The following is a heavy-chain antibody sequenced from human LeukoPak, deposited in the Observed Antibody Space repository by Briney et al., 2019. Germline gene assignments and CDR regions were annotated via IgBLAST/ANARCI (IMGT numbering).Heavy chain of an antibody. CDR3: VVYYYDSSGYYWPGDY. CDR2: ISAYNGNT. D-gene: IGHD3-22*01. CDR1: GYTFTSYG. Sequence: ASVKVSCEASGYTFTSYGISWVRQAPGQGLEWMGWISAYNGNTNYAQKLQGRVTMTTDTSTSTAYMELRSLRSDDTAVYYCVVYYYDSSGYYWPGDYWGQGTLVTVSS. J-gene: IGHJ4*02. V-gene: IGHV1-18*01.